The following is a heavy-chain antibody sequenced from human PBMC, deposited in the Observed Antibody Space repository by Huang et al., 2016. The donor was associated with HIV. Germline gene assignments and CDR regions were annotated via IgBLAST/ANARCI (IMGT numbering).Heavy chain of an antibody. D-gene: IGHD3-10*01. J-gene: IGHJ4*02. CDR2: IYYSGST. CDR1: GGSIRSDNYY. V-gene: IGHV4-39*01. Sequence: QLQLQESGPGLVKPSETLSLTCTVSGGSIRSDNYYWGWIRQPPGKGLEGIGSIYYSGSTDYNPSLKSRVTITVDTSKNQFSLKMRSVTAADTAVYYCARLPGSITMIRGVITDPYWGQGTLVTVSS. CDR3: ARLPGSITMIRGVITDPY.